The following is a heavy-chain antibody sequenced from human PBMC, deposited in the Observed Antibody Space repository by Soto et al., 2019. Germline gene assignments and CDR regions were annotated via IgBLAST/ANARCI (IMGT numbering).Heavy chain of an antibody. V-gene: IGHV3-23*01. J-gene: IGHJ6*02. Sequence: EVQLLESGGGLVQPGGSLRLSCAASGFSLRNKGLNWVGQAPGKGLEWASVISNSGGTIKYADSVKGRFTISRDNFQSKVYLELNSLRAEDTAVYYCARLQGDNSGTYGMDVWGQGTTVTVS. D-gene: IGHD3-10*01. CDR2: ISNSGGTI. CDR3: ARLQGDNSGTYGMDV. CDR1: GFSLRNKG.